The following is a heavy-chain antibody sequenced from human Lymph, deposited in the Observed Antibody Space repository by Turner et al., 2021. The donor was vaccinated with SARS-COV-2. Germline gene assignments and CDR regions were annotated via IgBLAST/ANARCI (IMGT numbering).Heavy chain of an antibody. CDR1: GGSFSGYY. J-gene: IGHJ5*02. CDR3: ARGTYSSSWYGVRNWFDP. Sequence: QVQLQQWGAGLLKPSETLSLTCAVYGGSFSGYYWSWIRQPPGKGLEWLGKINHCGSANYNPSLKSRVTISVDTSKNQFSLKLSSLTAAETAVYYCARGTYSSSWYGVRNWFDPWGQGTLVTVSS. CDR2: INHCGSA. D-gene: IGHD6-13*01. V-gene: IGHV4-34*01.